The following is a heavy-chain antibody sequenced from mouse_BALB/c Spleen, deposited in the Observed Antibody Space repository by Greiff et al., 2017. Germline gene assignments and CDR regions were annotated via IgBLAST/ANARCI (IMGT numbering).Heavy chain of an antibody. Sequence: EVQLVESGPGLVKPSQSLSLTCTVTGYSITSDYAWNWIRQFPGNKLEWMGYISYSGNTSYNPSLKSRISITRDTSKNQFFLQLNSVTTEDTATYYCARRRTYAMDYWGQGTSVTVSS. CDR2: ISYSGNT. CDR1: GYSITSDYA. J-gene: IGHJ4*01. V-gene: IGHV3-2*02. CDR3: ARRRTYAMDY.